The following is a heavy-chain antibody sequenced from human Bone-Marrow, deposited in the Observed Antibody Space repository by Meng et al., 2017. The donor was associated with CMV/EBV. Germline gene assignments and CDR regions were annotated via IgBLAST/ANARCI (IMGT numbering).Heavy chain of an antibody. CDR2: ISWEDVK. V-gene: IGHV2-5*02. D-gene: IGHD5-18*01. CDR3: ARGGFSYGLLWFDP. J-gene: IGHJ5*02. Sequence: QVTVRESAPPLVTPTQTLTLPFTFSGLSLNPTGVGVGWLRPSPGKALEWLALISWEDVKEYSPSLTPRLTITKDTSKNHVLLTMPNMDPVDTPTYYCARGGFSYGLLWFDPWGQGALVTVSS. CDR1: GLSLNPTGVG.